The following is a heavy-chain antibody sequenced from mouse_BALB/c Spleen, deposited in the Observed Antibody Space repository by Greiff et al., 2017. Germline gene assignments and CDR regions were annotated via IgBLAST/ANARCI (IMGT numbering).Heavy chain of an antibody. J-gene: IGHJ4*01. V-gene: IGHV5-17*02. CDR2: ISSGSSTI. CDR3: ARGTSYYGNYFAMDY. D-gene: IGHD2-10*01. Sequence: EVQRVESGGGLVQPGGSRKLSCAASGFTFSSFGMHWVRQAPEKGLEWVAYISSGSSTIYYADTVKGRFTISRDNPKNTLFLQMTSLRSEDTAMYYCARGTSYYGNYFAMDYWGQGTSVTVSS. CDR1: GFTFSSFG.